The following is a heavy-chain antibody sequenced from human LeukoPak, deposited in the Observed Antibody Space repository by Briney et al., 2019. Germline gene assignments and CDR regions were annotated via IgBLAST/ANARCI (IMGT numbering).Heavy chain of an antibody. D-gene: IGHD7-27*01. V-gene: IGHV1-2*02. CDR2: INPNGGGT. CDR3: ARDLGPNWGSRDY. J-gene: IGHJ4*02. Sequence: GASVKVSCKASGYTFTGYYMHWVRQAPGQGLEWMGWINPNGGGTNYAQKFQGRVTMTRDTSISTAYMELSRLRSDDTAVYYCARDLGPNWGSRDYWGQGTLVTVSS. CDR1: GYTFTGYY.